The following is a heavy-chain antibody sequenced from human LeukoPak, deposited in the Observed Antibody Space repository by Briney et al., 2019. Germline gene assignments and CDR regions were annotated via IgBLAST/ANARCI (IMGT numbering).Heavy chain of an antibody. D-gene: IGHD6-19*01. Sequence: AGGSLRLSCAASGFTFSSYGMHWVRQAPGKGLEWVAVISYDGSNKYYADSVKGRFTISRDNSKNSLYLQMNSLRAEDTAVYYCARDLRIAVEESGFDYWGQGTLVTVSS. CDR1: GFTFSSYG. V-gene: IGHV3-30*03. J-gene: IGHJ4*02. CDR2: ISYDGSNK. CDR3: ARDLRIAVEESGFDY.